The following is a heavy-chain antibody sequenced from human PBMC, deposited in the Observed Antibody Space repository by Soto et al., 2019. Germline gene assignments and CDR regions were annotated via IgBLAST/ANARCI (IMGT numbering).Heavy chain of an antibody. D-gene: IGHD5-12*01. J-gene: IGHJ3*02. CDR1: GGTFSSYA. V-gene: IGHV1-8*02. CDR3: ATPSGYDSGAFDI. CDR2: MNPNSGNT. Sequence: ASVKVSCKASGGTFSSYAINWVRQATGQGLEWMGWMNPNSGNTGYAQKFQGRVTMTRNTSISTAYMELSSLRSEDTAVYYCATPSGYDSGAFDIWGQGTMVTVSS.